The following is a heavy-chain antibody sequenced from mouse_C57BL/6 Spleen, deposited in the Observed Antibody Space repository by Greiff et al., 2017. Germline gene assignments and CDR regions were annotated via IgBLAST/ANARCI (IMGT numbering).Heavy chain of an antibody. J-gene: IGHJ1*03. D-gene: IGHD2-4*01. CDR2: ISDGGSYT. Sequence: EVQRVESGGGLVKPGGSLKLSCAASGFTFSSYAMSWVRQTPEKRLEWVATISDGGSYTYYPDNAKNNLYLQMSHLKSEDTAMYYCAIQGFMITTGYWYFDVWGTGTTVTVSS. CDR3: AIQGFMITTGYWYFDV. CDR1: GFTFSSYA. V-gene: IGHV5-4*01.